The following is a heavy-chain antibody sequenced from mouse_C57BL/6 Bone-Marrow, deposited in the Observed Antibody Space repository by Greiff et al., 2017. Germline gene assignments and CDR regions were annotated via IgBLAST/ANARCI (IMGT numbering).Heavy chain of an antibody. J-gene: IGHJ3*01. CDR1: GYAFSSSW. CDR3: ARQLRRGFAY. D-gene: IGHD3-2*02. Sequence: QVQLQQSGPELVKPGASVKISCKASGYAFSSSWMNWVKQRPGKGLEWIGRIYPGDGDTNYNGKFKGKATLTADTSSSTAYMQLSSLTSEDSAVYYCARQLRRGFAYWGQGTLVTVSA. V-gene: IGHV1-82*01. CDR2: IYPGDGDT.